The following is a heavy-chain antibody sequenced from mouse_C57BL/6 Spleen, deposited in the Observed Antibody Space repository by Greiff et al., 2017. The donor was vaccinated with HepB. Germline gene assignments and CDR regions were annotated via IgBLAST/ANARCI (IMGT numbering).Heavy chain of an antibody. V-gene: IGHV5-9*01. D-gene: IGHD2-3*01. Sequence: DVKLVESGGGLVKPGGSLKLSCAASGFTFSSYTMSWVRQTPEKRLEWVATISGGGGNTYYPDSVKGRFTISRDNAKNTLYLQMSRLRAEDTALYYCSMGTYYFDGWGQGTTVTVSS. J-gene: IGHJ2*01. CDR3: SMGTYYFDG. CDR1: GFTFSSYT. CDR2: ISGGGGNT.